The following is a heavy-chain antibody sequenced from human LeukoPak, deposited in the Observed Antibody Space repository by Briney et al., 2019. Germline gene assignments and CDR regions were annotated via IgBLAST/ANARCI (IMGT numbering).Heavy chain of an antibody. Sequence: GGSLRLSCAASGFTFSSYAMHWVRQAPGKGLEGVAVISYDGSNKYYADSVKGRFTISRDNSRNTLYLQMNSLRAEDTAVYYCAGTIVRGVMSSFHDYWGQGALVTVSS. CDR1: GFTFSSYA. D-gene: IGHD3-10*01. CDR3: AGTIVRGVMSSFHDY. J-gene: IGHJ4*02. CDR2: ISYDGSNK. V-gene: IGHV3-30-3*01.